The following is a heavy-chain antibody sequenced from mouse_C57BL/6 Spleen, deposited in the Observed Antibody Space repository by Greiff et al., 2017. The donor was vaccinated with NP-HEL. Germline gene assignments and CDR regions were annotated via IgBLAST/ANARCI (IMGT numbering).Heavy chain of an antibody. D-gene: IGHD2-4*01. Sequence: QVQLQQSGAELARPGASVKLSCKASGYTFTSYGISWVKQRTGQGLEWIGEIYPRSGNTYYNEKFKGKATLTADKSSSTAYMELRSLTSEDSAVYFCAREGYDYDKGFAYWGQGTLVTVSA. J-gene: IGHJ3*01. CDR3: AREGYDYDKGFAY. V-gene: IGHV1-81*01. CDR1: GYTFTSYG. CDR2: IYPRSGNT.